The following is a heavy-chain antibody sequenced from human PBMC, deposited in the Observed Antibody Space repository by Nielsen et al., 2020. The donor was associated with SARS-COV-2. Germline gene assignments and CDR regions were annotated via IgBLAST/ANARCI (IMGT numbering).Heavy chain of an antibody. Sequence: GESLKISCAASGFTFSSYAMSWVRQAPGKGLEWVSSISSSSSYIYYADSVKGRFTISRDNSKNTLYLQMNSLRAEDTAVYYCARDGQGQQLVRRYYYYYGMDVWGQGTTVTVSS. CDR1: GFTFSSYA. CDR3: ARDGQGQQLVRRYYYYYGMDV. D-gene: IGHD6-13*01. CDR2: ISSSSSYI. V-gene: IGHV3-21*01. J-gene: IGHJ6*02.